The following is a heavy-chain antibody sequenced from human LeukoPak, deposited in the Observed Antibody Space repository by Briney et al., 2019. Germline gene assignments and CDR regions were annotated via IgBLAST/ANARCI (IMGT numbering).Heavy chain of an antibody. V-gene: IGHV3-30*02. J-gene: IGHJ3*02. D-gene: IGHD2-21*01. CDR3: AREIIRPGAFDI. CDR2: IRYDGSNK. Sequence: PGGSLRLSCAASGFTFSSYGMHWVRQAPGKGLEWVAFIRYDGSNKYYADSVKGRFTISRDNSKNTLYLQMNSLRAEDTAVYYCAREIIRPGAFDIWGQGTMVTVSS. CDR1: GFTFSSYG.